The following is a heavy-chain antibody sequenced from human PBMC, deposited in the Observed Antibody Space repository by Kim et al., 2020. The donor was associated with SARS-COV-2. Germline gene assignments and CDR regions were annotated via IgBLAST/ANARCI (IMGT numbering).Heavy chain of an antibody. V-gene: IGHV4-39*01. CDR3: ATLQTTVTTWPFDY. D-gene: IGHD4-17*01. CDR1: GGSISSSSYY. CDR2: IYYSGST. Sequence: SETLSLTCTVSGGSISSSSYYWGWIRQPPGKGLEWIGSIYYSGSTYYNPSLKSRVTISVDTSKNQFSLKLSSVTAADTAVYYCATLQTTVTTWPFDYWGQGTLVTVSS. J-gene: IGHJ4*02.